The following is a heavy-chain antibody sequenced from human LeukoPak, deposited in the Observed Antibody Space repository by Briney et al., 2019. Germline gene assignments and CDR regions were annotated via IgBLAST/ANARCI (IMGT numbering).Heavy chain of an antibody. Sequence: GGSLRLSCAASGFTFSNAWMSWVRQAPGKGLEWVGRIKSKTDGGTTEYAAPVKGRFTISRDDSKNTLYLQMNSLKTEDTAVYYCTTGQSVADTGIDYWGQGTLVTVSS. CDR2: IKSKTDGGTT. V-gene: IGHV3-15*01. CDR1: GFTFSNAW. D-gene: IGHD6-19*01. J-gene: IGHJ4*02. CDR3: TTGQSVADTGIDY.